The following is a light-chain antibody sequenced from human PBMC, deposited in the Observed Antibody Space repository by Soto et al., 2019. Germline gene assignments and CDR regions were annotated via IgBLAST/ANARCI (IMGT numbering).Light chain of an antibody. Sequence: QSPLTQPRSVSGSPGQSFTISCTGTSSDVGGSNYVSWYQQHPGKAPKLMIYDVIKRPSGVPDRFYGSKSGNTASLTISGLQAEDEADYYRCSFTGTYVFGTGTKV. CDR3: CSFTGTYV. V-gene: IGLV2-11*01. J-gene: IGLJ1*01. CDR1: SSDVGGSNY. CDR2: DVI.